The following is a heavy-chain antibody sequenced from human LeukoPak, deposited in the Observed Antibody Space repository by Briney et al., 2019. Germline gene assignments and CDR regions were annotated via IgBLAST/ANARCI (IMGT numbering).Heavy chain of an antibody. CDR1: GGSISSYY. D-gene: IGHD2-21*02. V-gene: IGHV4-59*01. CDR2: IYYSGST. J-gene: IGHJ4*02. CDR3: ARQGVATAIDY. Sequence: PSETLSLTCTVSGGSISSYYWSWIRQPPGKGLEWIGYIYYSGSTNYNPSLKSRVTISVDTSKNQFSLNLSSVTAADTAVYYCARQGVATAIDYWGQGTLVPVSS.